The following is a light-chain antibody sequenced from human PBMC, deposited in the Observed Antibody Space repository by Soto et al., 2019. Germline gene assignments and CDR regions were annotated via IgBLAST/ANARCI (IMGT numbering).Light chain of an antibody. Sequence: QSVLTQSSSASASLGSSVKLTCTLSSGHSSYIIAWHQQQPGKAPRYLMKLEGRGSYNKGSGVPDRFSGSSSGADRYRTIYHLQSEDEADYYCETWDSNIVFGGGTKVTVL. CDR1: SGHSSYI. V-gene: IGLV4-60*03. CDR3: ETWDSNIV. J-gene: IGLJ2*01. CDR2: LEGRGSY.